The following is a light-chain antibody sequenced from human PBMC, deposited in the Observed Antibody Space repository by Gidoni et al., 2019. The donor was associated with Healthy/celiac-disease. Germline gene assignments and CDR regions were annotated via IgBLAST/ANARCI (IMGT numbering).Light chain of an antibody. CDR1: QSVSSSY. V-gene: IGKV3-20*01. CDR2: GAS. J-gene: IGKJ2*01. Sequence: EIVLTQSPGTLSLSPGERATLSCRASQSVSSSYLAWYQQKPGQAPRLLIYGASRRATGIPDRFSGSGSGTDFTLTINRLEPEDFAVYYCQQYGSSPPMLTFVQGTKLEIK. CDR3: QQYGSSPPMLT.